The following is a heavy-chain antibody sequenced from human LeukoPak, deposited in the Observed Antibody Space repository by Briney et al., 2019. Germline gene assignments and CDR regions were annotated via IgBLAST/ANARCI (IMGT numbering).Heavy chain of an antibody. CDR3: ARDCGSDCSQAFDI. CDR2: IFSGGST. J-gene: IGHJ3*02. V-gene: IGHV3-53*01. CDR1: GFSVSSNF. Sequence: GGSLRLSCAASGFSVSSNFMTWVRQAPGKGLEWVSVIFSGGSTYYADSVKGRFTISRDNSKNTVYLQMNSLRVEDTAVYYCARDCGSDCSQAFDIWGQGTMVTVSS. D-gene: IGHD2-21*02.